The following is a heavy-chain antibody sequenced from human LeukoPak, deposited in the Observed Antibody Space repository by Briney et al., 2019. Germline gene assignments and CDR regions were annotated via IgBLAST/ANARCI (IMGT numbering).Heavy chain of an antibody. D-gene: IGHD4/OR15-4a*01. V-gene: IGHV3-30-3*01. Sequence: GGSLRLSCAASGFTFSSYAMHWVRQAPGKGLEWLAVISHDGGKTNHADSGKGRFTISRDNSKNTLYLQMNSLSAEDTAVYYCARGRPLSMVASDYWGQGTLVTVSS. CDR2: ISHDGGKT. J-gene: IGHJ4*02. CDR1: GFTFSSYA. CDR3: ARGRPLSMVASDY.